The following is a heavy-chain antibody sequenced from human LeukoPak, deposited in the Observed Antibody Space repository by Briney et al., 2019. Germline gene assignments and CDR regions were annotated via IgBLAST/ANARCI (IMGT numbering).Heavy chain of an antibody. V-gene: IGHV3-30*18. D-gene: IGHD5-24*01. CDR2: ISYDGSNK. Sequence: PGRSLRLSCAASGFTFSSYGMHWVRQAPGKGLEWVAVISYDGSNKYYADSVKGRFTISRDNSKNTLYLQMNSLRAEDTAVYYCAKGGPEMATIEGAFDIWGQGTMVTVSS. CDR3: AKGGPEMATIEGAFDI. CDR1: GFTFSSYG. J-gene: IGHJ3*02.